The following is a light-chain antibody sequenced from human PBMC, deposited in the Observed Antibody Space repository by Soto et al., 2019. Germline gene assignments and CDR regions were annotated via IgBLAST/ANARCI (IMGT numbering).Light chain of an antibody. CDR3: ISYTSDDVRYV. J-gene: IGLJ1*01. CDR2: EVS. CDR1: NSDVGIYDF. V-gene: IGLV2-14*01. Sequence: QSALTQPVSVSGTPGQSMTISCTGSNSDVGIYDFVSWYQHHPGRAPKLIVSEVSHRPSGVSNRFSGSKSGNTASLTISGLQSEDEADYYCISYTSDDVRYVFGTGTKLTVL.